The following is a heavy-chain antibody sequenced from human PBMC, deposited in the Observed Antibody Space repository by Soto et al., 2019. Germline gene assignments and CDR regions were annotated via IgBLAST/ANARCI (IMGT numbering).Heavy chain of an antibody. D-gene: IGHD3-3*01. CDR3: ARDGVLPIFGERETQPEPCNWFDP. CDR1: GGTFSSYA. CDR2: IIPIFGTA. V-gene: IGHV1-69*01. Sequence: QVQLVQSGAEVKKPGSSVKVSCKASGGTFSSYAISWVRQAPGQGLEWMGGIIPIFGTANYAQKFQGRVTITAEESTSTAYMELSSLRSEDKAVYYCARDGVLPIFGERETQPEPCNWFDPWGQGTLVSVSS. J-gene: IGHJ5*02.